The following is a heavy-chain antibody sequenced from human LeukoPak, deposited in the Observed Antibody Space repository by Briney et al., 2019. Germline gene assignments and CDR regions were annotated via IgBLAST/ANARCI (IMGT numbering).Heavy chain of an antibody. J-gene: IGHJ5*02. CDR3: ARADCSSSTCYLRRSWFDP. D-gene: IGHD2-2*01. Sequence: GGSLRLSCAASGFTLSNYDMNWVRQAPGKGLEWVSSIRTWRRYIYYKDSVRGRFTISRDDAKNSLYLEMNSLRAEDTAVYYCARADCSSSTCYLRRSWFDPWGQGTLVPVSS. V-gene: IGHV3-21*01. CDR1: GFTLSNYD. CDR2: IRTWRRYI.